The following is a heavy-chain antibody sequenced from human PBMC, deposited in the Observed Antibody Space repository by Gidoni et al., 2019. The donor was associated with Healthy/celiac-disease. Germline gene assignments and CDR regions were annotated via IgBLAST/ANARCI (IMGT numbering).Heavy chain of an antibody. J-gene: IGHJ5*02. CDR2: IIPIFGTA. V-gene: IGHV1-69*01. D-gene: IGHD2-2*02. CDR1: GGPFSSYL. CDR3: ARDALGYCSSTSCYTRNWFDP. Sequence: QVQLVQSGAEVKKPGSSVKVSCKPSGGPFSSYLITWVRQAPGQGLEWMGGIIPIFGTANYAQKFQGRVTITADESTSTAYMELSSLRSEDTAVYYCARDALGYCSSTSCYTRNWFDPWGQGTLVTVSS.